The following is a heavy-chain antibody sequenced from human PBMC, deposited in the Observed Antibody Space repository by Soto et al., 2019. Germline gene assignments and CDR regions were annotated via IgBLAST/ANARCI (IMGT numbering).Heavy chain of an antibody. CDR3: ARGLATHRYYYGSGSYYKSEYFQH. V-gene: IGHV4-34*01. D-gene: IGHD3-10*01. CDR1: GGSFSGYY. Sequence: SETLSLTCAVYGGSFSGYYWSWIRQPPGKGLEWIGEINHSGSTNYNPSLKSRVTISVDTSKNQFSLKLSSVTAADTAVYYCARGLATHRYYYGSGSYYKSEYFQHWGQGTLVTVSS. CDR2: INHSGST. J-gene: IGHJ1*01.